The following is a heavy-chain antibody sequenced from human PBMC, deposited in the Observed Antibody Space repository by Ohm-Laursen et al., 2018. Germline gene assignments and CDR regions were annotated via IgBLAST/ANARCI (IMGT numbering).Heavy chain of an antibody. Sequence: GTLSLTCAVSGYSISSGYFWGWIRQPPGKGLEWIGTIYHSGSTYYNPSLKSRVTISVDTSKNQFSLKLSSVTAADTAVYYCARAWDSSGYYSDYWGQGTLVTVSS. D-gene: IGHD3-22*01. CDR3: ARAWDSSGYYSDY. CDR1: GYSISSGYF. CDR2: IYHSGST. V-gene: IGHV4-38-2*01. J-gene: IGHJ4*02.